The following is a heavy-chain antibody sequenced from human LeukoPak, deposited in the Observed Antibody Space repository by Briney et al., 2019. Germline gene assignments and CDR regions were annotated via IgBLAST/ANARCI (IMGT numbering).Heavy chain of an antibody. D-gene: IGHD6-19*01. CDR1: GYTFTGYY. CDR2: INPNSGGT. CDR3: ARTRPHTSALAGTPGGNWFDP. V-gene: IGHV1-2*02. J-gene: IGHJ5*02. Sequence: GASVKVSCKASGYTFTGYYMHWVRQAPGQGLEWMGWINPNSGGTNYAQKFQGRVTMTRDTSISTAYMELSRLRSDDTAVYYCARTRPHTSALAGTPGGNWFDPWGQGTLVSVSS.